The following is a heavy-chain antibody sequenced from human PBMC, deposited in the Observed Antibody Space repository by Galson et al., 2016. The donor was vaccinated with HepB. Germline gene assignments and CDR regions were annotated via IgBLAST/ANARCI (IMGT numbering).Heavy chain of an antibody. CDR1: GFTFDDHA. CDR3: ARDPGALTGTHQYFDL. J-gene: IGHJ2*01. D-gene: IGHD7-27*01. V-gene: IGHV3-9*01. CDR2: ITWNSGAT. Sequence: SLRLSCAASGFTFDDHAMHWVRRAPGRGLEWVARITWNSGATGYAASLSGRFTISRDNAKNSLYLHMSRLTAGDSAIYYCARDPGALTGTHQYFDLWGRGAPVTVSS.